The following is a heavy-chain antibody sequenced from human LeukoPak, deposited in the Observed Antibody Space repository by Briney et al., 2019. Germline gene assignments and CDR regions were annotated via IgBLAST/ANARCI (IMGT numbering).Heavy chain of an antibody. Sequence: SVKVSCKASGGTFSSYAISWVRQAPGQGLEWMGGIIPIFGTANYAQKFQGRVTITADESTSTAYMELSSLRSEDTAVYYCAREGFCSSTSCYGYSYYGMAVWGKGPTVTVSS. J-gene: IGHJ6*04. V-gene: IGHV1-69*13. CDR3: AREGFCSSTSCYGYSYYGMAV. CDR1: GGTFSSYA. CDR2: IIPIFGTA. D-gene: IGHD2-2*01.